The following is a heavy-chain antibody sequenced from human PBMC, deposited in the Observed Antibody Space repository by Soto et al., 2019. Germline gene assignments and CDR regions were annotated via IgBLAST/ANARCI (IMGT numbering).Heavy chain of an antibody. CDR1: GFTFSSYA. Sequence: RLSCAASGFTFSSYAMHWVRQAPGKGLEWVAVISYDGSNKYYADSVKGRFTISRDNSKNTLYLQMNSLRAEDTAVYYCASGVYYYYYYGMDVWGQGTTVTVSS. D-gene: IGHD6-13*01. J-gene: IGHJ6*02. V-gene: IGHV3-30-3*01. CDR2: ISYDGSNK. CDR3: ASGVYYYYYYGMDV.